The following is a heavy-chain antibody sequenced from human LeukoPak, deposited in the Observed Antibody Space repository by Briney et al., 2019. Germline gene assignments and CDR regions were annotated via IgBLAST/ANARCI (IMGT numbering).Heavy chain of an antibody. V-gene: IGHV3-66*04. CDR1: GFTVSSNY. CDR3: ARHVVAVGFDY. CDR2: IYSGGST. Sequence: AGSLRLSCAASGFTVSSNYMSWVRQAPGKGLEWVSVIYSGGSTYYADSVKGRFTISRDSSKNTLYLQMNSLRAEDTAVYYCARHVVAVGFDYWGQGTLVTVSS. J-gene: IGHJ4*02. D-gene: IGHD3-22*01.